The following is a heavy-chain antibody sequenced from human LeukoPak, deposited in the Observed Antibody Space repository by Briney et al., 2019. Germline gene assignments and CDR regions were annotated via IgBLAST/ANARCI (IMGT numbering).Heavy chain of an antibody. Sequence: ASVKVSCKTSGYTFTGYYIHWVRQAPGQGLEWMGWINPNSGVTNYAQKFQGRVTMTRDTSISTAYMELSRLRSDDTAVYYCAGDLGGVVPFDYWGQGTLVTVSS. J-gene: IGHJ4*02. D-gene: IGHD3-3*01. CDR2: INPNSGVT. CDR3: AGDLGGVVPFDY. V-gene: IGHV1-2*02. CDR1: GYTFTGYY.